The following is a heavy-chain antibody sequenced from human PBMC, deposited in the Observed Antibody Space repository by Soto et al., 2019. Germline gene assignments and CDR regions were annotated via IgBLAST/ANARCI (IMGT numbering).Heavy chain of an antibody. D-gene: IGHD3-10*01. V-gene: IGHV1-2*02. CDR2: INPNSVGT. CDR1: GYTFTGHY. J-gene: IGHJ3*02. CDR3: AREPMVRAAHGFDI. Sequence: QVQLVQSGAEVKKPGASVKVSCKASGYTFTGHYMRWVRQAPGQGLEWMGWINPNSVGTNYAEKFQGRVTMTRDTSISTAYMELSRLRSDDTAVYYCAREPMVRAAHGFDIWGQGTMVTVSS.